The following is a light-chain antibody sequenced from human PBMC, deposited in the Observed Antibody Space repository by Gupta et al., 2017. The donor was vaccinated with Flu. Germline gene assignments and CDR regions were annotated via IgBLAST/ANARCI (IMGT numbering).Light chain of an antibody. J-gene: IGLJ3*02. CDR1: SSNIGRNA. V-gene: IGLV1-44*01. CDR2: TNN. CDR3: AAWDDRLSGWV. Sequence: QSLLTQPPSVSGTPGQRVTISCSGSSSNIGRNAVNWYQQLPGSAPRVLIYTNNQRPSAVPDRFTGSTSDTAASLAITGLQSEDEADYFCAAWDDRLSGWVFGGGTKLTVL.